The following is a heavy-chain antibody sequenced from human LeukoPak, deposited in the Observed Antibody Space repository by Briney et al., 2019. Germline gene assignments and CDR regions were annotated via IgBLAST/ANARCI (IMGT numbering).Heavy chain of an antibody. CDR2: IRYDGSNK. CDR1: GFTFSSYG. Sequence: SGGSLRLSCAASGFTFSSYGMHWVRQAPGKGLEWVAFIRYDGSNKYYADSVKGRFTISRDNSKNTLYLQMNSLRAEDTAVYYCAKEPRRITMVRGAPSGAFDIWGQGTMVTVSS. J-gene: IGHJ3*02. V-gene: IGHV3-30*02. D-gene: IGHD3-10*01. CDR3: AKEPRRITMVRGAPSGAFDI.